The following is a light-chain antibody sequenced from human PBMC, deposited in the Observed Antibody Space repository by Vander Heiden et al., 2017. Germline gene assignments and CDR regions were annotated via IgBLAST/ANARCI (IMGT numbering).Light chain of an antibody. CDR2: AAS. CDR3: QQVKGFPWT. J-gene: IGKJ1*01. Sequence: IQMTQSPSSVSASVGDRVTITCRASQGISSWLAWYQQKPGKAPKLLIYAASSSQSGVPSRFSRSGSGRDFTLTMRSLQREDFATYYCQQVKGFPWTFGQGTKVEIK. V-gene: IGKV1D-12*01. CDR1: QGISSW.